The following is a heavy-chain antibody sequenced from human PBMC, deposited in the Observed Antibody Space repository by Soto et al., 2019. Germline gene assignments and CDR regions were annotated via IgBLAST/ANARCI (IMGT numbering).Heavy chain of an antibody. J-gene: IGHJ4*02. V-gene: IGHV3-23*01. D-gene: IGHD3-10*01. Sequence: GGSLRLSCTASGFTFSDYAMAWVRQAPGKGLEWVSTISGGSSVTFYGDSVKGRFTISRDNAKKTLFLQLNRLSAEDTATYYCAKVLSKNYYYPFDFWGQGTQVTVSS. CDR2: ISGGSSVT. CDR1: GFTFSDYA. CDR3: AKVLSKNYYYPFDF.